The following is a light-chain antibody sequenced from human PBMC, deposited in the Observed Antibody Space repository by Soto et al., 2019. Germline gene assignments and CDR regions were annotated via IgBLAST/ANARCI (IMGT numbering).Light chain of an antibody. CDR2: EAS. Sequence: QSALTQPASVSGSPGQSITISCTGTSSDVGGYNYVSWYQQHPGKAPKLMIYEASNRPLGVCNRFSGFTPSNTGSLTISGAQAEYEADYYCSSYSSSSTWVFGGRTK. V-gene: IGLV2-14*01. J-gene: IGLJ3*02. CDR1: SSDVGGYNY. CDR3: SSYSSSSTWV.